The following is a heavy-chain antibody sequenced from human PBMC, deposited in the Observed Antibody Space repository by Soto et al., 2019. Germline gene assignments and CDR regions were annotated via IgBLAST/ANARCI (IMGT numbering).Heavy chain of an antibody. Sequence: QLQLQESGPGLVKPSETLSLTCTVSGGSISSSTDYWDWIRQPPGKGLEWIGSVYYRGSTYYNPSLKIRVTISVDKSKQQFSLRLSSVTAPDSAVYYCARTQTGPTRGSFDMWGQGTLVTVSS. CDR1: GGSISSSTDY. D-gene: IGHD1-26*01. J-gene: IGHJ3*02. CDR3: ARTQTGPTRGSFDM. V-gene: IGHV4-39*01. CDR2: VYYRGST.